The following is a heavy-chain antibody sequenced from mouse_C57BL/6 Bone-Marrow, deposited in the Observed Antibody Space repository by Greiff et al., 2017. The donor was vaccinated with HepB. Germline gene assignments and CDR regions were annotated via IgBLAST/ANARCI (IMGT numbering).Heavy chain of an antibody. CDR3: ARNYGSSSSWYFDV. J-gene: IGHJ1*03. CDR2: INPNYGTT. Sequence: EVQVVESGPELVKPGASVKISCKASGYSFTDYNMNWVKQSNGKSLEWIGVINPNYGTTSYNQKFKGKATLTVDQSSSTAYMQLNSLTSEDSAVYYCARNYGSSSSWYFDVWGTGTTVTVSS. V-gene: IGHV1-39*01. D-gene: IGHD1-1*01. CDR1: GYSFTDYN.